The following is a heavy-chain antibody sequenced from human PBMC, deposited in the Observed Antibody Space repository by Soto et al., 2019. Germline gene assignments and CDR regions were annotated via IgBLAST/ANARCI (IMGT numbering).Heavy chain of an antibody. D-gene: IGHD5-12*01. CDR3: ARDRGGYDRLYYYHGMDV. CDR1: GFTFSEYS. CDR2: ITHSGTYV. Sequence: PGGSLRLSCTASGFTFSEYSMSWVRQAPGKGLEWVSSITHSGTYVYYADSVKGRFTISRDNAKNSVYLQMDSLRVEDTAVYYCARDRGGYDRLYYYHGMDVWGQGTTVTVSS. V-gene: IGHV3-21*01. J-gene: IGHJ6*02.